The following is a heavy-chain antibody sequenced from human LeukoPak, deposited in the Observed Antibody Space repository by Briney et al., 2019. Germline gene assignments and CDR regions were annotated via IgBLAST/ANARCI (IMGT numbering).Heavy chain of an antibody. CDR1: GGSISSYY. CDR3: AREPLYGDYDYFDY. J-gene: IGHJ4*02. CDR2: IYYSRST. V-gene: IGHV4-59*01. D-gene: IGHD4-17*01. Sequence: SETLSLTCTVSGGSISSYYWSWIRQPPGKGLEWIGYIYYSRSTNYNPSLKSRVTISVDTSKNQFSLKLSSVTAADTAVYYCAREPLYGDYDYFDYWGQGTLVTVSS.